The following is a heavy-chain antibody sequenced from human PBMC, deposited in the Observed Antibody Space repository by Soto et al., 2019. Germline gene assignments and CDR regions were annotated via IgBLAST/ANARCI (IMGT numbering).Heavy chain of an antibody. CDR1: GFSLSNARMG. J-gene: IGHJ4*02. D-gene: IGHD2-15*01. V-gene: IGHV2-26*01. Sequence: QVTLKESGPVLVKPTEPLTLTCTVSGFSLSNARMGVSWIRQPPGKALEWLAHIFSNDEKSYSTSLKSRLTITKDTSKTQVVLTITNMEPVDTATYYCARIPHLRYCSGGSCYYDYWGQGTLVTVSS. CDR2: IFSNDEK. CDR3: ARIPHLRYCSGGSCYYDY.